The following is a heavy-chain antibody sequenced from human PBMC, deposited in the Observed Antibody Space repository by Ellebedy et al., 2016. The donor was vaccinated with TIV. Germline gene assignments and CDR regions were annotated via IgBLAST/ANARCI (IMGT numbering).Heavy chain of an antibody. J-gene: IGHJ6*02. CDR2: ISGSGDST. Sequence: GESLKISCAASGFTFNTYAMSWVRQAPGKGLEWVSAISGSGDSTYYPGSVKGRFTISRENAKNSLYLQMNSLRAGDTAVYYCARHPTLGYGMDVWGQGTTVTVSS. V-gene: IGHV3-23*01. CDR1: GFTFNTYA. CDR3: ARHPTLGYGMDV. D-gene: IGHD3-16*01.